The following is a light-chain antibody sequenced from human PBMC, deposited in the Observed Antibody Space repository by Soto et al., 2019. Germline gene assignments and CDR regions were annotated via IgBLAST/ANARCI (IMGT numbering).Light chain of an antibody. J-gene: IGLJ2*01. CDR3: SSYAGSNIVV. V-gene: IGLV1-44*01. Sequence: QSLLTQPLSVSASPGQRVTISCSGGSSNIGSNTVAWYQHLPGTAPPRLIFTAGQRPSGVPGRFSGSKSGTSASLAISGLQSEDEADYYCSSYAGSNIVVFGGGTKLTVL. CDR1: SSNIGSNT. CDR2: TAG.